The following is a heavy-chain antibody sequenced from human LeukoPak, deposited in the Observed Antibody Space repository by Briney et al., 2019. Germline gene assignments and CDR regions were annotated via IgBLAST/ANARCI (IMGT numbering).Heavy chain of an antibody. CDR1: GFTFGSYS. V-gene: IGHV3-21*01. J-gene: IGHJ3*02. CDR3: ARAREWCSSTSCYDDAFDI. Sequence: PGGSLRLPCAASGFTFGSYSMNWVRQAPGKGLEWVSSISSSSSYIYYADSVKGRFTISRDNAKNSLYLQMNSLRAEDTAVYYCARAREWCSSTSCYDDAFDIWGQGTMVTVSS. CDR2: ISSSSSYI. D-gene: IGHD2-2*01.